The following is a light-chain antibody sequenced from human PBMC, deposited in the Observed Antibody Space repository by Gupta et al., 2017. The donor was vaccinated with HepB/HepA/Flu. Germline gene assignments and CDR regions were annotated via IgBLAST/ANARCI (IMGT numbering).Light chain of an antibody. CDR2: AAY. Sequence: DIQMTQSPSSLSASVGDRVTITCRASQGIKNYLAWYQQKPGKVPQLLIYAAYILQSGVPSRFSGSGSGTDFALTISSLQPEDVATYYCQKYNSALGTFGQGTKVEIK. CDR1: QGIKNY. CDR3: QKYNSALGT. V-gene: IGKV1-27*01. J-gene: IGKJ1*01.